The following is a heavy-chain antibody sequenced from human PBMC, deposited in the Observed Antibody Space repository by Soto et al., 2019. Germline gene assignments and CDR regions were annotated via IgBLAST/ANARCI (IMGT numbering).Heavy chain of an antibody. J-gene: IGHJ4*02. CDR3: ARDLGVDGYNRAYFDY. V-gene: IGHV1-69*13. CDR2: IIPIFGTA. Sequence: GASVKVSCKASGGTFSSYAISWVRQAPGQGLEWMGGIIPIFGTANYAQKFQGRVTITADESTSTAYMELSSLGSKDTAVYYCARDLGVDGYNRAYFDYWGQGTLVTVSS. CDR1: GGTFSSYA. D-gene: IGHD5-12*01.